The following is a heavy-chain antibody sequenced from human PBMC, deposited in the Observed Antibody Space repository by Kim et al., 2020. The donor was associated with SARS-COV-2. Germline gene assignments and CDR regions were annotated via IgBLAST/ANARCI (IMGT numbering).Heavy chain of an antibody. CDR3: ARGHQNVLRFLESQQEPLCYGMDV. D-gene: IGHD3-3*01. V-gene: IGHV1-18*01. CDR2: ISAYNGNT. J-gene: IGHJ6*02. CDR1: GYTFTSYG. Sequence: ASVKVSCKASGYTFTSYGISWVRQAPGQGLEWMGWISAYNGNTNYAQKLQGRVTMTTDTSTSTAYMELRSLRSDDTAVYYCARGHQNVLRFLESQQEPLCYGMDVWGQGTTVTVSS.